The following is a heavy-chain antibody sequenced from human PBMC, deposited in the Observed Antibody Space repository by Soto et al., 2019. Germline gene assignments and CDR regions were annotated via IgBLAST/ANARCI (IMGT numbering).Heavy chain of an antibody. V-gene: IGHV3-23*01. D-gene: IGHD6-19*01. CDR3: AKGSSGWYDYFDY. CDR2: ISGSGGST. CDR1: GFTFSSYA. J-gene: IGHJ4*02. Sequence: EVPLLESGGGLVQPGGSLRLSCAASGFTFSSYAMSWVRQAPGKGLEWVSAISGSGGSTYYADSVKGRFTISRDNSKNTLYLQMNSLRAEDTAVYYCAKGSSGWYDYFDYWGQGTLVTVSS.